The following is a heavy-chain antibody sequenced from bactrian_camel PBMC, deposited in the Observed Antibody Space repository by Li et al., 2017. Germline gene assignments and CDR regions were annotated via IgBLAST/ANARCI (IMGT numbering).Heavy chain of an antibody. CDR2: IYTGGGRT. V-gene: IGHV3S40*01. CDR1: GLTHNRHC. CDR3: AAEQFTGGHCPVELLPGSRY. Sequence: VQLVESWGGSVQAGGSLRLSCAISGLTHNRHCMGWFRQAPGKKREGVATIYTGGGRTYYADSVKGRFTISQDNAKKTVYLQMNSLKPEDTALYYCAAEQFTGGHCPVELLPGSRYRGQGTQVTVS. D-gene: IGHD7*01. J-gene: IGHJ4*01.